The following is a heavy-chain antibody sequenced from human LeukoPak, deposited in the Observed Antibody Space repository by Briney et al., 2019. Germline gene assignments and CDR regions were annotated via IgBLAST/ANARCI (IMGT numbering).Heavy chain of an antibody. CDR1: GGSFSDYY. D-gene: IGHD3-16*01. J-gene: IGHJ4*02. CDR2: INHSGSI. CDR3: ARCRVVGDYVIDS. V-gene: IGHV4-34*01. Sequence: SSETLSLTCAVYGGSFSDYYWSWIRQPPGKRLEWIGEINHSGSINYNPSLKSRVTLSVDTSKNQFSLKLSSTTAADTALYYCARCRVVGDYVIDSWGQGTLVTVSS.